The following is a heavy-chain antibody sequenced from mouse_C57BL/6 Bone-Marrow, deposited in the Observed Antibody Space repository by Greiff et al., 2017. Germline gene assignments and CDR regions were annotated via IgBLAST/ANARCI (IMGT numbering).Heavy chain of an antibody. J-gene: IGHJ2*01. Sequence: VHVKQSVAELVRPGASVKLSCTASGFNIKNTYMHWVKQRPEQGLEWIGRIDPANGNTKYAPEFQGKATITADTSSNTAYLQLSSLTSEDTAIYYCARPYYYGSSYNDWGQGTTLTVSS. V-gene: IGHV14-3*01. D-gene: IGHD1-1*01. CDR3: ARPYYYGSSYND. CDR1: GFNIKNTY. CDR2: IDPANGNT.